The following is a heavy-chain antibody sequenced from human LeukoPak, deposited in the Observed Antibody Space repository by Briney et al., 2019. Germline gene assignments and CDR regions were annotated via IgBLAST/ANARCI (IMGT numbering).Heavy chain of an antibody. J-gene: IGHJ4*02. CDR2: IIPILGIA. V-gene: IGHV1-69*04. CDR3: ARDLAAHALFDSSGYYVSY. D-gene: IGHD3-22*01. Sequence: SVKVSCKASGGTFSSYAISWVRQAPGQGLEWMGRIIPILGIANYAQKFQGRVTITADKSTSTAYIELSSLRSEDTAVYYCARDLAAHALFDSSGYYVSYWGQGTLVTVSS. CDR1: GGTFSSYA.